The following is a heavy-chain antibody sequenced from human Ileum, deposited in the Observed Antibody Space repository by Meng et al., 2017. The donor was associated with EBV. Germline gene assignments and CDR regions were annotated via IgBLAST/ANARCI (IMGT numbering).Heavy chain of an antibody. Sequence: EVQLVESGGGLVQPGGSLKLSCSASGFTFSGSPIHWVRQASGKGLEWIGRARTRTRNYATSYAASVEGRFTLSRDDSKNTAYLQMNSLKTEDTAVYYCVRDIEVSGHDWYFDLWGRGNRVT. CDR2: ARTRTRNYAT. J-gene: IGHJ2*01. D-gene: IGHD5-12*01. V-gene: IGHV3-73*02. CDR3: VRDIEVSGHDWYFDL. CDR1: GFTFSGSP.